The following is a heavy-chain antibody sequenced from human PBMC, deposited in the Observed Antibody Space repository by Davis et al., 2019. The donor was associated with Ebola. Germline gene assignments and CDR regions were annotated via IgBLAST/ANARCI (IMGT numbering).Heavy chain of an antibody. D-gene: IGHD3-10*01. CDR1: GFTFSSYA. CDR3: ARDSALWFGDQKGAFDI. CDR2: ISGSGGST. V-gene: IGHV3-23*01. J-gene: IGHJ3*02. Sequence: GESLKISCAASGFTFSSYAMSWVRQAPGKGLEWVSAISGSGGSTYYADSVKGRFTISRDNAKNTLYLQMNSLRAEDTAVYYCARDSALWFGDQKGAFDIWGQGTMVTVSS.